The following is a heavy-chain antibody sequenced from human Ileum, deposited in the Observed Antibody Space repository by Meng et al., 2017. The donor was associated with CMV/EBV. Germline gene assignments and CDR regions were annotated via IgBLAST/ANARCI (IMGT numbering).Heavy chain of an antibody. D-gene: IGHD3/OR15-3a*01. Sequence: ASVKVSCKASGYTFTGYYMHWVRQAPGQGLEWMGWINPNSGGTEYAQKFQGRVTMTRDTSINTAYMELSSLRSDDSAVYYCARDLFVARTGSDYWGQGTLVTVSS. CDR2: INPNSGGT. CDR1: GYTFTGYY. V-gene: IGHV1-2*02. CDR3: ARDLFVARTGSDY. J-gene: IGHJ4*02.